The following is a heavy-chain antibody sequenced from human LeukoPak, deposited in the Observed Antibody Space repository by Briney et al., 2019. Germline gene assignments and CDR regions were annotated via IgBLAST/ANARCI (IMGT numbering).Heavy chain of an antibody. J-gene: IGHJ5*02. Sequence: SQTLSLTCTVSGGSISSGGSYWRWIRQHPGKGLEWIGYIYYSGSTYYNPSLKSRVTISVDTSKNQFSLKLSSVTAADTAVYYCARSALDWFDPWGQGTLVTVSS. CDR3: ARSALDWFDP. CDR2: IYYSGST. V-gene: IGHV4-31*03. CDR1: GGSISSGGSY.